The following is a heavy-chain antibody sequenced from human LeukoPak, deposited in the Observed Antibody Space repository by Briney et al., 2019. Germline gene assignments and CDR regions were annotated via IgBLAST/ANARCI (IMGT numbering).Heavy chain of an antibody. Sequence: GSLRLSCAASGFTFSSYSMNWVRQAPGKGLEWVSYISSSSSTIYYADSVKGRFTISRDNSKNTLYLQMNSLRPEDTAVYYCAKDKGSSGDYWGQGTLVTVSS. CDR3: AKDKGSSGDY. CDR1: GFTFSSYS. J-gene: IGHJ4*02. CDR2: ISSSSSTI. V-gene: IGHV3-48*01. D-gene: IGHD6-6*01.